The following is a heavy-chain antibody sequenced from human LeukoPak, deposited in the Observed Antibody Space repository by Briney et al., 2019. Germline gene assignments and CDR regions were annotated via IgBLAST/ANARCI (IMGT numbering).Heavy chain of an antibody. CDR1: GGSFSGYY. Sequence: SETLSLTCAVYGGSFSGYYWSWIRQPPGKGLEWIGEINHSGSTNYNPSLKSRVTILVDTSKNQFSLKLSSVTAADTAVYYCARDPGSSGYYYSFDIWGQGTMVTVSS. J-gene: IGHJ3*02. D-gene: IGHD3-22*01. CDR2: INHSGST. CDR3: ARDPGSSGYYYSFDI. V-gene: IGHV4-34*01.